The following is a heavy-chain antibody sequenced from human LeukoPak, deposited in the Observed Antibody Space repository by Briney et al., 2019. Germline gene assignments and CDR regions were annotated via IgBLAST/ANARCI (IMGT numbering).Heavy chain of an antibody. D-gene: IGHD6-19*01. CDR1: GFTFSSYS. J-gene: IGHJ4*02. CDR3: ARDFGARGWFDY. V-gene: IGHV3-21*01. CDR2: ISSSSSYI. Sequence: GALRLSCAASGFTFSSYSMNWVRQAPGKGLEWVSSISSSSSYIHYADSVKGRFTISRDNAKNSLYLQMNSLRAEDTAVYYCARDFGARGWFDYWGQGTLVTVSS.